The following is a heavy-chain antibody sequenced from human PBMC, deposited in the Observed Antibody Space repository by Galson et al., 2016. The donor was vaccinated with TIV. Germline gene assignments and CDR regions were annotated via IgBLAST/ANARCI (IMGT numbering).Heavy chain of an antibody. V-gene: IGHV3-33*01. CDR2: ISHDRSDE. CDR1: GFTFGSYG. Sequence: SLRLSCAASGFTFGSYGMHWVRQAPGKGLEWVAMISHDRSDEYYGDSVKGRFTISRDNSKNNLYLQMNSLTAEDTAVYYCARQWQSYYLDYWGQGTLVTVSS. J-gene: IGHJ4*02. D-gene: IGHD6-19*01. CDR3: ARQWQSYYLDY.